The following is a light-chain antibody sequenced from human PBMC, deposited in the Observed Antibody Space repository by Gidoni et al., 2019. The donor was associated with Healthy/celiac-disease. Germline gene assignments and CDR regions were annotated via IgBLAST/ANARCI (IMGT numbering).Light chain of an antibody. V-gene: IGKV4-1*01. J-gene: IGKJ2*01. CDR2: WAS. Sequence: DIVMTQSPDSLAVSLGARATINCKSSQSVLYSSNNKNYLAWYQQKPGQPPKLLIYWASTRESGVPDRFSGSGSGTDFPLTISSLQAEDVAVYYCQQYYSTPYTFGQGTKLEIK. CDR1: QSVLYSSNNKNY. CDR3: QQYYSTPYT.